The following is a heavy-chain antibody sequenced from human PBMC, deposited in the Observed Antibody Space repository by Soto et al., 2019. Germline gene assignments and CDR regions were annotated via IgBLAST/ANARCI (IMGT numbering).Heavy chain of an antibody. CDR2: IRRKTYGETT. CDR3: SRDDSDWFFN. Sequence: GGSLRLSCAASGFTFGDYAMSWFRQAPGKGLEWVGFIRRKTYGETTAYAASVKGRFTISRDDSKNMVYLQMNSLESEDTAVYYCSRDDSDWFFNWGRGTLVTVSS. J-gene: IGHJ4*02. V-gene: IGHV3-49*03. D-gene: IGHD3-9*01. CDR1: GFTFGDYA.